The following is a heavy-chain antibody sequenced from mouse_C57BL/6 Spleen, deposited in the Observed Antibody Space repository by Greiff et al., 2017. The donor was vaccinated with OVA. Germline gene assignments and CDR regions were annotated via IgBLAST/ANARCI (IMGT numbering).Heavy chain of an antibody. CDR3: ARGADYYGSSYGFAY. J-gene: IGHJ3*01. V-gene: IGHV1-82*01. CDR2: IYPGDGDT. Sequence: QVQLQQSGPELVKPGASVKISCKASGYAFSSSWMNWVKQRPGKGLEWIGRIYPGDGDTNYNGKFKGKATLTADKSSSTAYMQLSSLTSEDSAVYFCARGADYYGSSYGFAYWGQGTLVTVSA. CDR1: GYAFSSSW. D-gene: IGHD1-1*01.